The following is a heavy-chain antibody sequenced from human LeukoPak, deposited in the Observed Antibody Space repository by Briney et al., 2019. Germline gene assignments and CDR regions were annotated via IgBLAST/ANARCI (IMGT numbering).Heavy chain of an antibody. D-gene: IGHD6-13*01. V-gene: IGHV4-39*06. CDR2: INHSGST. CDR3: ARGPYSSSWCNY. CDR1: GGSISSGGYY. Sequence: SQTLSLTCTVSGGSISSGGYYWSWIRQPPGKGLEWIGEINHSGSTNYNPSLKSRVTISVDTSKIQFPLRLTSVTAADSAVYYCARGPYSSSWCNYWGQGTLVTVSS. J-gene: IGHJ4*02.